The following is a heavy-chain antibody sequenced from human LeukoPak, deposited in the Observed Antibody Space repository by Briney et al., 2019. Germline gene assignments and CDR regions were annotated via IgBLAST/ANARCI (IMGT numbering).Heavy chain of an antibody. CDR3: AAAPSTRLVDLFDY. Sequence: TSVKVSCKASGFTFTSSAMQWVRQARGQRLEWIGWIVVGSGNTNYAQKFQERVTITRDMSTSTAYMELSSLRSEDTAVYYCAAAPSTRLVDLFDYWGQGTLVTVSS. J-gene: IGHJ4*02. CDR2: IVVGSGNT. D-gene: IGHD2-8*02. V-gene: IGHV1-58*02. CDR1: GFTFTSSA.